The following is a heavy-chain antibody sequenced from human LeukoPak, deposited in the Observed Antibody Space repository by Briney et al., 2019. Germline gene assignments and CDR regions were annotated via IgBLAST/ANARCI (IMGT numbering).Heavy chain of an antibody. CDR2: INHSGST. J-gene: IGHJ5*02. CDR1: GGSFSGYY. CDR3: ARTYYDILTCNWFDP. D-gene: IGHD3-9*01. Sequence: SETLSLTCAVYGGSFSGYYWSWIRQPPGKGLEWIGEINHSGSTNYNPSLKSRVTISVDTSKNQFSLKLSSVTAADTAVYYCARTYYDILTCNWFDPWGQGTLVTVSS. V-gene: IGHV4-34*01.